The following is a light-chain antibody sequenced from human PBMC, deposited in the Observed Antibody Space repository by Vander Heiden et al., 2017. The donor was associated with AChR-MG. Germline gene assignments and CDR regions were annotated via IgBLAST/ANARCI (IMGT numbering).Light chain of an antibody. CDR1: SSDVGGYNY. CDR3: SSYTSSSTLV. CDR2: EVS. Sequence: QSALTQPASVSGSPGPSITISCTGTSSDVGGYNYVSWYQQHPGTAPKLMIYEVSKRPSGVSNRFSGSKAGNTASMTISGLQAEDEADYYCSSYTSSSTLVFGGGTKLTVL. V-gene: IGLV2-14*01. J-gene: IGLJ2*01.